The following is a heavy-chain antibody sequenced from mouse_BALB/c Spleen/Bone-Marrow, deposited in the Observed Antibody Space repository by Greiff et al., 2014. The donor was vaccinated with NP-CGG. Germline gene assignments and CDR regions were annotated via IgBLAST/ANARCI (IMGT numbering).Heavy chain of an antibody. V-gene: IGHV1-69*02. Sequence: VQLQQSGAELVRPGASVKLSCKASGYTFTSYWINWVKQRPGQGLEWIGNIYPSDSYTNYNQKFKDKATLTVDKSSSTAYMQLSSPTSEDSAVYYCTRSGGHYFDYWGQGTTLTVSS. CDR1: GYTFTSYW. J-gene: IGHJ2*01. CDR2: IYPSDSYT. CDR3: TRSGGHYFDY.